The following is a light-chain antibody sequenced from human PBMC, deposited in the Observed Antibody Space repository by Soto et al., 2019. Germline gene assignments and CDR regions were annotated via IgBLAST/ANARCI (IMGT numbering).Light chain of an antibody. CDR3: QHYGNSPPYT. CDR1: QSVTSSY. J-gene: IGKJ2*01. CDR2: GAT. V-gene: IGKV3-20*01. Sequence: EIVLTQSPGTLSLSPGERATLSCRASQSVTSSYLAWYRQKPGQAPRLLISGATSRATGIPDRFSGSGSGTDFTLTISRLEPEDFAVYYCQHYGNSPPYTFGQGTKLEIK.